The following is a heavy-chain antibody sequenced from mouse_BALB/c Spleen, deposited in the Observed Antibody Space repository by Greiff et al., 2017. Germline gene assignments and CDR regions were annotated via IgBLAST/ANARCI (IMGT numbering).Heavy chain of an antibody. CDR2: ISSGGSYT. CDR1: GFTFSSYA. Sequence: EVQGVESGGGLVKPGGSLKLSCAASGFTFSSYAMSWVRQSPEKRLEWVAEISSGGSYTYYPDTVTGRFTLSRDNAKNTLYLEMSSLRSEDTAMYYCARDGFDYAMDYWGQGTSVTVSS. CDR3: ARDGFDYAMDY. J-gene: IGHJ4*01. V-gene: IGHV5-9-4*01.